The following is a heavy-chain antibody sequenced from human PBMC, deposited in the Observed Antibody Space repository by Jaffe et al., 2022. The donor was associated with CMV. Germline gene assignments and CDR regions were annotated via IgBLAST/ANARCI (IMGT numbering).Heavy chain of an antibody. D-gene: IGHD3-10*01. CDR2: ISSSGSTI. J-gene: IGHJ4*02. CDR3: ARVLGGYGSGSYYDY. V-gene: IGHV3-48*03. Sequence: EVQLVESGGGLVQPGGSLRLSCAASGFTFSSYEMNWVRQAPGKGLEWVSYISSSGSTIYYADSVKGRFTISRDNAKNSLYLQMNSLRAEDTAVYYCARVLGGYGSGSYYDYWGQGTLVTVSS. CDR1: GFTFSSYE.